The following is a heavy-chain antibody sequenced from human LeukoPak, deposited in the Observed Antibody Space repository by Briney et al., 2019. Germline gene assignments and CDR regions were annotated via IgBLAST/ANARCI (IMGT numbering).Heavy chain of an antibody. D-gene: IGHD3-22*01. CDR3: ARGDSSGYYNWFDA. CDR2: IFYSGST. J-gene: IGHJ5*02. Sequence: PSQTLSLTCIVSGASISSGAYHWTWIRQHAGKGLEWIGYIFYSGSTYYNPSLKSRVTISVDTSKSQFSLRLISVTAADTAVYYCARGDSSGYYNWFDAWGQGTLVTVSS. CDR1: GASISSGAYH. V-gene: IGHV4-31*03.